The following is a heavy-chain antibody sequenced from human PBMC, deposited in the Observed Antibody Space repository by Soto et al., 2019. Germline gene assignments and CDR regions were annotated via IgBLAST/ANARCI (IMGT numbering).Heavy chain of an antibody. CDR3: AKVLSGYSYDFGYYYYAMDV. CDR2: ISGSAIRT. D-gene: IGHD5-18*01. Sequence: GGSLRLSCAASGFIFSSYAMSWVRQAPGKGLEWVSAISGSAIRTYYADSVKGRFTISRDNSKNTLYLQMDSLRAEDTALYYCAKVLSGYSYDFGYYYYAMDVWGQGTTVTVSS. V-gene: IGHV3-23*01. J-gene: IGHJ6*02. CDR1: GFIFSSYA.